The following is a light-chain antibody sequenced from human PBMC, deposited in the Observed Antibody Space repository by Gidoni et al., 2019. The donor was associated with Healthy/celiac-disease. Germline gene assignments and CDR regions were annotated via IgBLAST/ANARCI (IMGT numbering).Light chain of an antibody. V-gene: IGKV1-8*01. CDR3: QQYYSYPLT. Sequence: AIRMTQSPSSFSASTGDRVTITCRASQGISSYLAWYQQKPGKAPKLLNYAASTLQSGVPSRFRGSGSGTDFTLTISCLQSEDFATYYCQQYYSYPLTFGEGTKVEIK. J-gene: IGKJ4*01. CDR2: AAS. CDR1: QGISSY.